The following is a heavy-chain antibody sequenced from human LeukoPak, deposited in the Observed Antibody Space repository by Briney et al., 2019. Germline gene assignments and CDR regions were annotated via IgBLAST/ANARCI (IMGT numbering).Heavy chain of an antibody. D-gene: IGHD3-10*01. CDR3: ASPLTHYYGSGSQLDY. CDR2: ISSSGSTI. CDR1: GFTFSDYY. Sequence: PGGSLRLSCAASGFTFSDYYMSWIRQAPGKGLEWVSYISSSGSTIYYADSVKGRFTISRDNAKNSLYLQMNSLRAEDTAVYYCASPLTHYYGSGSQLDYWGQGTLVTVSS. V-gene: IGHV3-11*04. J-gene: IGHJ4*02.